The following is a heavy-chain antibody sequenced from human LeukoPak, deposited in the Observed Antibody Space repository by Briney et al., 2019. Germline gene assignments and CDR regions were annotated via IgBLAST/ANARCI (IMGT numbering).Heavy chain of an antibody. Sequence: SETLSLTCTVSGGSISSSSHSWGWIRQPPGKGLEWTGSIYYTGRTYYNPSLKSRVTISVDTSKNQFSLKLSSVTAADTAVYYCARVGSSWPRPFDYWGQGTLVTVSS. CDR3: ARVGSSWPRPFDY. CDR2: IYYTGRT. CDR1: GGSISSSSHS. V-gene: IGHV4-39*01. D-gene: IGHD6-13*01. J-gene: IGHJ4*02.